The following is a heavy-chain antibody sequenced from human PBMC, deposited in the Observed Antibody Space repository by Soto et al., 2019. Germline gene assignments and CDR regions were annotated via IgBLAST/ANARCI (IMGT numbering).Heavy chain of an antibody. CDR2: INAGNGNT. CDR3: SRGGSLYWYFDC. D-gene: IGHD1-26*01. J-gene: IGHJ2*01. V-gene: IGHV1-3*01. Sequence: QVQLVQSGAEVKKPGASVKVSCKASGYTFTSYAMHWVRQAPGQRLEWMGWINAGNGNTKYSQKFQGRVTITGDTSASTAYMELSRLRSEDTAVYYCSRGGSLYWYFDCWGRGTLVPVSS. CDR1: GYTFTSYA.